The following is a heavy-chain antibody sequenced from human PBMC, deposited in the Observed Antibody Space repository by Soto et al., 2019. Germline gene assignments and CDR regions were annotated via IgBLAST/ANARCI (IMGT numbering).Heavy chain of an antibody. CDR1: RFTFSTYA. Sequence: EVQLLESGGGLVQPGGSLRLSCAASRFTFSTYAMSWVRQAPGKGLEWVSDISGSGGNTYYADSVKGRFTISRDNSKNKLYLQMNSLRAEDKAVYYCAKSAMVRGGGWFDPWGQGTLVTVSS. D-gene: IGHD3-10*01. CDR3: AKSAMVRGGGWFDP. J-gene: IGHJ5*02. CDR2: ISGSGGNT. V-gene: IGHV3-23*01.